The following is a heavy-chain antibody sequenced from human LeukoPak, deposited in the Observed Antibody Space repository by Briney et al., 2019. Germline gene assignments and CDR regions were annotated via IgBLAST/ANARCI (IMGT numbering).Heavy chain of an antibody. CDR2: ISHSGNT. Sequence: SETLSLTCTVSGYSISSGYYWGWIRQPPGKGLEWIGSISHSGNTYYNPSLDSRVTISVERSKNQFSLKLSSVTAADTAVYYCARADPMIVVGENWFDPWGQGTLVTVSS. J-gene: IGHJ5*02. D-gene: IGHD3-22*01. CDR3: ARADPMIVVGENWFDP. V-gene: IGHV4-38-2*02. CDR1: GYSISSGYY.